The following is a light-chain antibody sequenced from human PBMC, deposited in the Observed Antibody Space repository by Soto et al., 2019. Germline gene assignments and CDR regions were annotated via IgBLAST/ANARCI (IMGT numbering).Light chain of an antibody. CDR1: TTDFANYNS. V-gene: IGLV2-8*01. J-gene: IGLJ1*01. Sequence: QSALTQPPSVSGSPGQSVTISCTGTTTDFANYNSVSWYQQAPGKAPKLIISEVSKRPSGVPDRFSGSKSGNTASLTVSGLQAEDEADYYCTSHAGSNNYVFGTGTKVTVL. CDR2: EVS. CDR3: TSHAGSNNYV.